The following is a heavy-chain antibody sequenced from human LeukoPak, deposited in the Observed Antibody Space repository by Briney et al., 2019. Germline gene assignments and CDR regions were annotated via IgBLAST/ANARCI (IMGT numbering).Heavy chain of an antibody. V-gene: IGHV4-39*01. CDR3: ARPMVRGAYRFDP. J-gene: IGHJ5*02. CDR2: IYYSGST. CDR1: GGSISSSSYY. D-gene: IGHD3-10*01. Sequence: SETLSLTCTVSGGSISSSSYYWGWIRQPPGKGLERIGSIYYSGSTYYNPSLKSRVTISVDTSKNQFSLKLSSVTAADTAIYYCARPMVRGAYRFDPWGQGTLVTVSS.